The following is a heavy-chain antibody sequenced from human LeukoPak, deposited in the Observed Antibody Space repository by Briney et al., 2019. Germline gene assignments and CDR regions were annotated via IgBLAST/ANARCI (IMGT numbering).Heavy chain of an antibody. CDR1: GFTFSSYA. D-gene: IGHD6-19*01. Sequence: GGSLRLSCAASGFTFSSYAMSWVRRAPGKGLEWVSAISGSGGSTYYADSVKGRFTISRDNSKNTLYLQMNSLRAEDTAVYYCAKVAVAGTYYHYMDVWGKGTTVTVSS. V-gene: IGHV3-23*01. CDR2: ISGSGGST. CDR3: AKVAVAGTYYHYMDV. J-gene: IGHJ6*03.